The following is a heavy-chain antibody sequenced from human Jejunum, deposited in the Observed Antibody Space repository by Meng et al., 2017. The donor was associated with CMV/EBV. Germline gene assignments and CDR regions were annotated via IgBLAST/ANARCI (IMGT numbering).Heavy chain of an antibody. CDR3: ARGGYSSSSGEYDY. CDR2: IDGNGGST. CDR1: GFTFDDYG. J-gene: IGHJ4*02. D-gene: IGHD6-6*01. V-gene: IGHV3-20*03. Sequence: SGFTFDDYGMTWVSQGPGKGLEWISGIDGNGGSTAYADSVNGRFTISRDNAKNSLYLQMNSLRAEDTALYYCARGGYSSSSGEYDYWGQGTLVTVSS.